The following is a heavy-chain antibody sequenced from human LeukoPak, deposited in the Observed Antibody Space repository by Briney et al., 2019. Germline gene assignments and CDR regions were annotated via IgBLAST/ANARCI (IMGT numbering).Heavy chain of an antibody. D-gene: IGHD2-21*01. CDR1: GYSISSGYY. J-gene: IGHJ4*02. Sequence: PSETLSPTCTVSGYSISSGYYWGWVRQPPGKGLEWIANLYHSGSTYYNPSLKSRVTISVDTSKNQFSLKLSSVTAADTAVYYCARVTYSIFDYWGQGTLATVSS. CDR2: LYHSGST. V-gene: IGHV4-38-2*02. CDR3: ARVTYSIFDY.